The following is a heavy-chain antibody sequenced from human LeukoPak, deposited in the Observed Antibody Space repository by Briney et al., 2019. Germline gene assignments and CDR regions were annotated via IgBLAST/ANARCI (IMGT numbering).Heavy chain of an antibody. CDR1: GFTFSSYA. CDR3: ARDSIAVAGINWFDP. Sequence: GGSLRLSCAASGFTFSSYAMHWVRQAPGKGLEWVAVISYDGSNKYYADSVKGRFTISRDNSKNTLYLQMNSLRAEDTAVYYCARDSIAVAGINWFDPWGQGTLVTVSS. D-gene: IGHD6-19*01. V-gene: IGHV3-30*04. J-gene: IGHJ5*02. CDR2: ISYDGSNK.